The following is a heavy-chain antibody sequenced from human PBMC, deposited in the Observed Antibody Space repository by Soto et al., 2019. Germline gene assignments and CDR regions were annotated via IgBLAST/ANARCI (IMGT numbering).Heavy chain of an antibody. J-gene: IGHJ6*03. CDR2: ISSSGSTI. Sequence: QVQLVESGGGLVKPGGSLRLSCAASGFTFSDYYMSWIRQAPGKGLEWVSYISSSGSTIYYADSVKGRFTISRDNAKNTLYRQMNSIRAEDTAMYLCAGVNAACLGDCSSTSSPLMVYYYMDVWGKGTTVTVSS. CDR3: AGVNAACLGDCSSTSSPLMVYYYMDV. D-gene: IGHD2-2*01. V-gene: IGHV3-11*01. CDR1: GFTFSDYY.